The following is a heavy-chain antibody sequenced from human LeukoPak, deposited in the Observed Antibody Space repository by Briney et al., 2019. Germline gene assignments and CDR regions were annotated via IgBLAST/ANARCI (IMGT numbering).Heavy chain of an antibody. D-gene: IGHD6-13*01. V-gene: IGHV4-38-2*02. Sequence: ASETLSLTCSVSGYSISSGYDWGWIRQPPGKGLEWIGRIYSSESTYYNPSLKRRVTISVDTSKNQFSLKLNSVTAADTAVYYCARDPIVKQQLAIDYWGQGTLVTVSS. CDR3: ARDPIVKQQLAIDY. J-gene: IGHJ4*02. CDR1: GYSISSGYD. CDR2: IYSSEST.